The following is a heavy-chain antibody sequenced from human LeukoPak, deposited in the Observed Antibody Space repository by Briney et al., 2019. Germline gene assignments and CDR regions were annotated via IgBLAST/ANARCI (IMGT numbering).Heavy chain of an antibody. D-gene: IGHD3-22*01. CDR3: ARDPYDSSGYYY. CDR2: IIPIFGTA. CDR1: GCTFTSYY. Sequence: SVKVSCKASGCTFTSYYMHWVRQAPGQGLEWMGGIIPIFGTANYAQKFQGRVTITADESTSTAYMELSSLRSEDTAVYYCARDPYDSSGYYYWGQGTLVTVSS. V-gene: IGHV1-69*13. J-gene: IGHJ4*02.